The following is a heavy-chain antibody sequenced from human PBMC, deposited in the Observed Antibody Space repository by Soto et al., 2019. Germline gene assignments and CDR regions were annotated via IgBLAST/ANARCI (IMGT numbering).Heavy chain of an antibody. CDR1: GFTVSSKY. Sequence: EVQLVESGGGLVQPGGSLRLSCAASGFTVSSKYMTWVRQAPGKGLEWVSLIQSGGTTYYADSAKGRFTISRDTSENTLHLQMDSLRVEDTAVYYCARDDVVGDGRRCYGSPLDFWGKGTTVTVSS. CDR3: ARDDVVGDGRRCYGSPLDF. CDR2: IQSGGTT. J-gene: IGHJ6*04. V-gene: IGHV3-66*01. D-gene: IGHD2-15*01.